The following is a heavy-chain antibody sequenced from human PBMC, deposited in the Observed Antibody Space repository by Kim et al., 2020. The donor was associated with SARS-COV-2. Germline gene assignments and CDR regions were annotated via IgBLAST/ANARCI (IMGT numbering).Heavy chain of an antibody. V-gene: IGHV4-34*01. Sequence: YNPALQSRVTISVDTSKNQFSLKRSSVTAADTAVYYCARDYSGYDSGFDYWGQGTLVTVSS. D-gene: IGHD5-12*01. J-gene: IGHJ4*02. CDR3: ARDYSGYDSGFDY.